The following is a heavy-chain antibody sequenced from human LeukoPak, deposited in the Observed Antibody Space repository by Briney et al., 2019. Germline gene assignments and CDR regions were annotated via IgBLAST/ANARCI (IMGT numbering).Heavy chain of an antibody. V-gene: IGHV4-4*07. Sequence: PSETLSLTCTVSGGSTSSYYWSWIRQPAGKGLEWIGRISTSGSTNYNPSLKSRVTMSVDTSKNQFSLKLSSVSSCDTAGYNCERDTAWFGESYFDNGGQGTLVTVSS. CDR3: ERDTAWFGESYFDN. J-gene: IGHJ4*02. CDR2: ISTSGST. D-gene: IGHD3-10*01. CDR1: GGSTSSYY.